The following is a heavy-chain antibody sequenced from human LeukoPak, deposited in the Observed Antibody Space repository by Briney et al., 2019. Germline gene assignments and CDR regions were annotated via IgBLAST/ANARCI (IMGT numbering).Heavy chain of an antibody. V-gene: IGHV3-7*01. CDR1: GFSIRSSW. CDR3: AGDPAWGAIDY. Sequence: GGSLRLSCAVSGFSIRSSWMSWVRQTPGKGVEWVADMNEDGSGTYYVDSVEGRFTVSRDNAKNSLYLQMSSLRAEDTAVYYCAGDPAWGAIDYWGQGTLVTVSS. CDR2: MNEDGSGT. J-gene: IGHJ4*02. D-gene: IGHD7-27*01.